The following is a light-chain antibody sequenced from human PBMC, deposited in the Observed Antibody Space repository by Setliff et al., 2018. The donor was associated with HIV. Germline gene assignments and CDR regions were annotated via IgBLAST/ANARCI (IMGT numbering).Light chain of an antibody. CDR2: EVR. CDR3: QTSDFRLSHSFV. J-gene: IGLJ1*01. Sequence: QSVLTQPASVSGSPGQSVTISCTGSSGDVGGYNYVSWYQQHPGKAPKLMIYEVRNRPSGVSSRFSGSKSGNTASLTISGLQAEDEADYYCQTSDFRLSHSFVFGSGTKVTVL. V-gene: IGLV2-14*01. CDR1: SGDVGGYNY.